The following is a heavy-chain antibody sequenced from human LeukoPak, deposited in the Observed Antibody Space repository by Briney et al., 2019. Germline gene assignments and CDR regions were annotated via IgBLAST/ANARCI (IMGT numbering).Heavy chain of an antibody. CDR3: AKSSYYDSSGYYREYYFDY. J-gene: IGHJ4*02. D-gene: IGHD3-22*01. V-gene: IGHV3-23*01. CDR2: ISGGGGST. Sequence: GGSLRLYCAASGFTFGTYAMSWVRQAPGKGLEWVSSISGGGGSTYNTDSVKGRFTISRDNSKNTLYLQMNSLRAEDTAVHYCAKSSYYDSSGYYREYYFDYWGQGTLVTVSS. CDR1: GFTFGTYA.